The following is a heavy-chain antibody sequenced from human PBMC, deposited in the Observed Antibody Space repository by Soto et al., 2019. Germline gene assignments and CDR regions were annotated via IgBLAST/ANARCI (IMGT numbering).Heavy chain of an antibody. D-gene: IGHD5-18*01. Sequence: SETVSLTCTVSGGSISSFYWSWIRQPPGKGLEWIGYISYSGSTNYNPSLQSRVTISVDTSKKQFSLKLSSVTAADTAVYYCARQRTAYYYFDYWGQGTLVTVSS. CDR3: ARQRTAYYYFDY. J-gene: IGHJ4*02. V-gene: IGHV4-59*08. CDR1: GGSISSFY. CDR2: ISYSGST.